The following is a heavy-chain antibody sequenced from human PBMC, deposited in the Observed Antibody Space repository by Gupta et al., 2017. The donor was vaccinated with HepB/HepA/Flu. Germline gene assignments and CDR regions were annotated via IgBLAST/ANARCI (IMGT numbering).Heavy chain of an antibody. Sequence: EVQLVESGGGFVQPGGSLRLSCAASGFTFGSYWMHWVRQVPGKGLMWVSRINSDGSRTTYADSVKGRFTTSRDNAKNTVYLQMSSLRAEDMAVYYCVSGIGGTFGRFDFWGQGTLVTVSS. CDR1: GFTFGSYW. D-gene: IGHD1-26*01. V-gene: IGHV3-74*01. J-gene: IGHJ4*02. CDR3: VSGIGGTFGRFDF. CDR2: INSDGSRT.